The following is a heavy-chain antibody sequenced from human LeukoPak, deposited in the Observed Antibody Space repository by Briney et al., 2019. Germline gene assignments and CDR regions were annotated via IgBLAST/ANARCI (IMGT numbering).Heavy chain of an antibody. V-gene: IGHV1-46*01. CDR1: GYTFTRYY. D-gene: IGHD4-17*01. Sequence: GASVKVSCKASGYTFTRYYFHWLRQAPGQGLEWMGIINPSGGPANYAQKNQGRVTMTRDTSTSTVYMELNSLKSEDTAVYYCARGPPTTMTNRYFGLFDPWGQGTSVTVSS. CDR3: ARGPPTTMTNRYFGLFDP. J-gene: IGHJ5*02. CDR2: INPSGGPA.